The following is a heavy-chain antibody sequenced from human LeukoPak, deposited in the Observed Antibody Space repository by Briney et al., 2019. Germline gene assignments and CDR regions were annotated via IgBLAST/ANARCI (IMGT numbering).Heavy chain of an antibody. Sequence: TGGSLRLSCAASGFTFDDYTMHRVRQAPGKGLEWVSLISWDDDSTYYADSVKGRFTISRDNSKNSLYLQMNSLRTEDTALYYCAKGDSSSWYNFDYWGQGTLVTVSS. D-gene: IGHD6-13*01. CDR1: GFTFDDYT. J-gene: IGHJ4*02. CDR2: ISWDDDST. CDR3: AKGDSSSWYNFDY. V-gene: IGHV3-43*01.